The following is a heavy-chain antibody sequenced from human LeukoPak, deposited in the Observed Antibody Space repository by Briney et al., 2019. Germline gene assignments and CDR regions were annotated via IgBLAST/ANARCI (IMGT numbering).Heavy chain of an antibody. Sequence: ASVKVSCKASGYTFTSYYMHWVRQAPGQGLEWMGWINPNSGGTNYAQKFQGRVTMTRDTSISTAYMELSRLRSDDTAVYYCARGPYCSSTSCYRNWFDPWGQGTLVTVSS. V-gene: IGHV1-2*02. CDR2: INPNSGGT. J-gene: IGHJ5*02. CDR1: GYTFTSYY. CDR3: ARGPYCSSTSCYRNWFDP. D-gene: IGHD2-2*01.